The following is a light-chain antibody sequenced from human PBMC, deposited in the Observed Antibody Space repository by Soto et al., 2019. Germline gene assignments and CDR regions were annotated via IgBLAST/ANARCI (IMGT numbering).Light chain of an antibody. Sequence: QSALTQPRSVSGSPGQSVTISCTGTSSDVGGYNFVSWYQQYPGKAPKLIIYDVSKRPSGVPDRCSGSKSGNTASLTISGLQAEDEADYSCCSYAGTYTLWVFGGGTKLTVL. V-gene: IGLV2-11*01. CDR3: CSYAGTYTLWV. CDR2: DVS. CDR1: SSDVGGYNF. J-gene: IGLJ3*02.